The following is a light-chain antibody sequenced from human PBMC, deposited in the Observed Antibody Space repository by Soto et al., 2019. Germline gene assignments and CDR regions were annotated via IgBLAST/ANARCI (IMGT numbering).Light chain of an antibody. CDR3: QVWDTTNPVI. J-gene: IGLJ2*01. V-gene: IGLV3-21*02. CDR1: NIEIKS. Sequence: SYELTQPPSVSVAPGQTARITCGGNNIEIKSVHWYQQKPGQAPVLVVYDDGDRTTGIPERFSGSKSGNTATLTTSRVEDVDEADYYCQVWDTTNPVIFGAGTKLTVL. CDR2: DDG.